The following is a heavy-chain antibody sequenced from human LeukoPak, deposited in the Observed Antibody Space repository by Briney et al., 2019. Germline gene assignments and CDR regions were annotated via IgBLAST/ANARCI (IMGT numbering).Heavy chain of an antibody. CDR3: AKVTPGRSVYFDY. J-gene: IGHJ4*02. CDR2: ISWNSGTI. V-gene: IGHV3-9*01. CDR1: GFTFDDYA. Sequence: QSGGSLRLSCAASGFTFDDYAMHWVRQAPGKGLEWVSGISWNSGTIGYADSVKGRFTISRGNAKNSLYLQMNSLRAEDTALYYCAKVTPGRSVYFDYWGQGTLVTVSS. D-gene: IGHD2-15*01.